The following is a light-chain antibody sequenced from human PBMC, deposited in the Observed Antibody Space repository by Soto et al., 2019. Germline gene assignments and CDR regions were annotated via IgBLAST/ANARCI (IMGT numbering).Light chain of an antibody. J-gene: IGLJ1*01. V-gene: IGLV1-51*02. Sequence: QSVLTQPPSVSAAPGQRVTISCSGSSSNIENNYVSWYRQLPGTAPKLLIYENNKRPSGIPDRSSGSKSGTSATLGITGLETGYEADYYCATWDSSLSGGVFGTGTKLTVL. CDR1: SSNIENNY. CDR2: ENN. CDR3: ATWDSSLSGGV.